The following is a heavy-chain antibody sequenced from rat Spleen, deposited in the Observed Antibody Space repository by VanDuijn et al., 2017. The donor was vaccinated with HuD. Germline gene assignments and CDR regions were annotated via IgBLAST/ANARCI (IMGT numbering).Heavy chain of an antibody. CDR1: GFTFSSNW. CDR2: INPDGIST. CDR3: AIRGTWGAFDF. J-gene: IGHJ1*01. Sequence: EVQLVESGGGLVQPGSPLKLSCAASGFTFSSNWLNWIRQAPGKGLEWVATINPDGISTYYPDTVKGPFVISKDNAKNTGYLQMNNQRAEDTAMSNCAIRGTWGAFDFWGPGTVVTVAS. V-gene: IGHV5-35*01. D-gene: IGHD3-2*01.